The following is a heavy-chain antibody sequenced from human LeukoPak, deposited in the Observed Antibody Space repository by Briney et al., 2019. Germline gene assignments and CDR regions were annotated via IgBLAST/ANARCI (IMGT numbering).Heavy chain of an antibody. J-gene: IGHJ5*02. Sequence: ASVTVSCKTSGYSFTDYYMHWVRQAPGQGLEWMGWINPNSGGTSSAQKFQGRVTMTRDTSITTVYMEVSWLTSDDTAIYYCARADRLHGGPYLIGPWGQGTLVTASS. D-gene: IGHD2-21*01. CDR2: INPNSGGT. CDR3: ARADRLHGGPYLIGP. CDR1: GYSFTDYY. V-gene: IGHV1-2*02.